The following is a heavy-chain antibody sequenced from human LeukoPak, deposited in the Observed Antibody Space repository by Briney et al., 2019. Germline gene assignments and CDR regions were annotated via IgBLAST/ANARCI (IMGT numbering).Heavy chain of an antibody. J-gene: IGHJ4*02. CDR1: GFTFSNAW. V-gene: IGHV3-15*01. D-gene: IGHD6-19*01. Sequence: GGSLRLSCAASGFTFSNAWMSWVRQAPGKGLEWVGRIKSKTDGGTTDYAAPVKGRFTISRDDSKNTLYLQMNSLKTEDTVVYYCTTDRDSSGWSVDYWGQGTLVTVSS. CDR3: TTDRDSSGWSVDY. CDR2: IKSKTDGGTT.